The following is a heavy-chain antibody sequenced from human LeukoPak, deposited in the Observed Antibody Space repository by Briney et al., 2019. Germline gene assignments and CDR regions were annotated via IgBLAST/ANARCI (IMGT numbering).Heavy chain of an antibody. Sequence: GASVKVSCKASGGTFSSYAISWVRQAPGQGLEWMGRIIPILGIANYAQKFQGRVTITADKSTSTAYMELSSLRSEDTAVYYCASDASVGIAAAGTTEYFQHWGQGTLVTVSS. J-gene: IGHJ1*01. V-gene: IGHV1-69*04. CDR1: GGTFSSYA. D-gene: IGHD6-13*01. CDR2: IIPILGIA. CDR3: ASDASVGIAAAGTTEYFQH.